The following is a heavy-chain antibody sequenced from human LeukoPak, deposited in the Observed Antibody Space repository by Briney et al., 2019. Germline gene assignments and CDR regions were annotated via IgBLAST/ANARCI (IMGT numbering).Heavy chain of an antibody. J-gene: IGHJ4*02. V-gene: IGHV3-9*01. CDR3: ARDGQGDYFDY. CDR2: ISWNSGSI. Sequence: GRSLRLSCAASGFTFDDYAMHWVRQAPGKGLEWVSGISWNSGSIGYADSVEGRFTISRDNAKNTLYLQMNSLRAEDTAVYYCARDGQGDYFDYWGQGTLVTVSS. CDR1: GFTFDDYA.